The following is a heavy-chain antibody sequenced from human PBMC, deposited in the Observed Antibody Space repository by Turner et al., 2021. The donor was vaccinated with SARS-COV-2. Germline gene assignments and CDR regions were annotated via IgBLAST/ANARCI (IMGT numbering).Heavy chain of an antibody. D-gene: IGHD3-16*02. Sequence: QLQLQESGPGLVKPSETLSLTCTVTAGSISDDSQYWGWIRQTPRKGLEWIGSIFYGRTSYYNPSLRSRLTISVDTTTNQFSLNLKSVSAADTGTYYCVGHGGSGIVIIFFEDWGQGTHVTVSS. CDR3: VGHGGSGIVIIFFED. CDR1: AGSISDDSQY. CDR2: IFYGRTS. J-gene: IGHJ4*02. V-gene: IGHV4-39*01.